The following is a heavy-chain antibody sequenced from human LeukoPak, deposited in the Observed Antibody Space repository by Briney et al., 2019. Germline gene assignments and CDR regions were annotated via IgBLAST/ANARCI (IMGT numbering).Heavy chain of an antibody. V-gene: IGHV1-24*01. CDR3: ATCRDGYKIFDY. Sequence: GASVKVSCKVSGYSLTELAMHWVRQAPGKGLERMGGFDPEDGETIYAQKFQGRVTMTEDTSTDTTYMELSSLRSEDTAVYYCATCRDGYKIFDYWGQGILVTVSS. CDR2: FDPEDGET. CDR1: GYSLTELA. D-gene: IGHD5-24*01. J-gene: IGHJ4*02.